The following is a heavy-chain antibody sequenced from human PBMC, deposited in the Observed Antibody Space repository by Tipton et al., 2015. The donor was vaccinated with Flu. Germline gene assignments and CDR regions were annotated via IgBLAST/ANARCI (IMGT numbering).Heavy chain of an antibody. J-gene: IGHJ6*02. CDR3: ARGPLPDNNWYNGMDV. D-gene: IGHD1/OR15-1a*01. V-gene: IGHV3-13*01. Sequence: VQLVQSGGGLVRPGGYLRLSCEASGFTFSSYDMHWVRQTTGEGLQWVSGIGSSGDTYYPASVKGRFTISRENAKNSLYLQMRSLRAGDTGVYYCARGPLPDNNWYNGMDVWGQGITVTVSS. CDR1: GFTFSSYD. CDR2: IGSSGDT.